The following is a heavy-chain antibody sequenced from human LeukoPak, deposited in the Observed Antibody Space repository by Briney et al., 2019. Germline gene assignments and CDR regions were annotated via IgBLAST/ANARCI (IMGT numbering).Heavy chain of an antibody. J-gene: IGHJ6*02. CDR1: GGTISRYY. CDR2: IDYRVST. Sequence: SETLPLTCTVSGGTISRYYWSWVRQPPGKGLEWIAYIDYRVSTNYNPSLKSRLTISLDAPKNQSSLKLSSVTAADTAVYYCARHRLDYGDPVGYYYYGMDVWGQGTTVTVSS. D-gene: IGHD4-17*01. CDR3: ARHRLDYGDPVGYYYYGMDV. V-gene: IGHV4-59*08.